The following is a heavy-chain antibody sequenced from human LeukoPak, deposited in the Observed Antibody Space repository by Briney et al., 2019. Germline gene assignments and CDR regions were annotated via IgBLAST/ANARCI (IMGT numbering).Heavy chain of an antibody. Sequence: GGSLRLSCAASGFTFSSYGMHWVRQAPGKGLEWVAVISYDGSNKYYADSGKGRFSISRDNSKNTLYLQMNSLRPEDTAVFYCAKGGGGSYLRFDYWGQGTLVTVSS. CDR2: ISYDGSNK. V-gene: IGHV3-30*18. D-gene: IGHD1-26*01. J-gene: IGHJ4*02. CDR1: GFTFSSYG. CDR3: AKGGGGSYLRFDY.